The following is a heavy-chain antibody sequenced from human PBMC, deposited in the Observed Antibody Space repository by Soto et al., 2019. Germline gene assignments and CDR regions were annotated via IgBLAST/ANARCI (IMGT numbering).Heavy chain of an antibody. V-gene: IGHV3-21*01. D-gene: IGHD2-21*02. J-gene: IGHJ6*02. CDR2: ITRNSDI. CDR3: AREETAWPLAYGLDV. Sequence: GSLRLSCAASGFTFSSYCMQWVRPAPGKGLEWVSAITRNSDIYYADSVKGRFTISRDNAQNSVSLQMDSLRAEDTAVYYCAREETAWPLAYGLDVWGQGTTVTVSS. CDR1: GFTFSSYC.